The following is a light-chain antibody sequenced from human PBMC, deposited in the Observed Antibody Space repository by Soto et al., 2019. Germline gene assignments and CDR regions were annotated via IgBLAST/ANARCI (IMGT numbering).Light chain of an antibody. CDR2: GAS. Sequence: DIQMTQSPHSVSASVGDRVIITCRTSQSISTYLSWYQQKLGKAPSLLIYGASKLQGGVPSRFGGSGSGTDFTLTIVNFQPEDFATYYCQQSFSTPPTFGRGTKVDLK. CDR1: QSISTY. V-gene: IGKV1-39*01. J-gene: IGKJ4*01. CDR3: QQSFSTPPT.